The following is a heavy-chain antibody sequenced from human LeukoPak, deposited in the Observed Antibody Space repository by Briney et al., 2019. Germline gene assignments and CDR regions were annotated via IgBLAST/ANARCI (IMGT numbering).Heavy chain of an antibody. J-gene: IGHJ4*02. CDR2: INPNSGGT. Sequence: GASVKVSCKASGYTFTGYYMHWVRQAPGQGLEWMGWINPNSGGTNYAQKFPGRVTMTRDTSISTAYVELSRLRSDDTAVYYCARARQLRRSYYFDYWGQGTLVTVSS. V-gene: IGHV1-2*02. CDR3: ARARQLRRSYYFDY. CDR1: GYTFTGYY. D-gene: IGHD2-2*01.